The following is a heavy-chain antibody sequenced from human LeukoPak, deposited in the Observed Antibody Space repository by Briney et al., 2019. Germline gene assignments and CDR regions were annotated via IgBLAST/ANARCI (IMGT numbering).Heavy chain of an antibody. V-gene: IGHV4-30-4*01. D-gene: IGHD3-9*01. CDR3: ARDLRGFNWIDP. J-gene: IGHJ5*02. Sequence: PSETLSLTCTVSGGSISSGDYYWSWIRQPPGKGLEWIGYIYYSGSTYYNPSLKSRVTISVDMSKNDFSLRLSSVTAADTAVYYCARDLRGFNWIDPWGQGTLVTVSS. CDR2: IYYSGST. CDR1: GGSISSGDYY.